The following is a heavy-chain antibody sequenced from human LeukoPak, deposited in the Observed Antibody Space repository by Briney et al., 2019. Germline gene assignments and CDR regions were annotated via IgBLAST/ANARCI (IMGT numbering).Heavy chain of an antibody. CDR1: GGSISSYY. CDR3: ARPSTGSDAFDI. D-gene: IGHD3-9*01. J-gene: IGHJ3*02. Sequence: SETLSLTCTVSGGSISSYYWSWIRQPPGKGLEWIGYIYYSGSTNYNPSLKSRVTISVDTSKNQFSLKLSSVTAADTAVYYCARPSTGSDAFDIWGQGTMVTVSS. V-gene: IGHV4-59*01. CDR2: IYYSGST.